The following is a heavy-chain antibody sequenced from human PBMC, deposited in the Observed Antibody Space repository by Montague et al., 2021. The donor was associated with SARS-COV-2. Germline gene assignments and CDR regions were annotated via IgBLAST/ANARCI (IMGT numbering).Heavy chain of an antibody. Sequence: SETLSLTCAGDVGSVGVGLWRWTGVHPPQLQSPQGIVCRLYTGITSFNPSLKSRLTMSVGSSKNEFSLNLRSVTAADTAVYYCAMTVVIRYQYYFGNWGQGTVVAVSS. CDR3: AMTVVIRYQYYFGN. CDR2: RLYTGIT. V-gene: IGHV4-61*01. CDR1: VGSVGVGLWR. J-gene: IGHJ4*02. D-gene: IGHD3-16*02.